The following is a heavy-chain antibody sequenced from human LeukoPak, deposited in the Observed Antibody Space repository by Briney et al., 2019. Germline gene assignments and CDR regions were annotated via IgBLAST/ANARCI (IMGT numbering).Heavy chain of an antibody. J-gene: IGHJ1*01. CDR2: ISSSSGTI. CDR1: GFTFSGYS. CDR3: ARGFSGYDYGEYLHH. V-gene: IGHV3-48*02. Sequence: GGSLRLSCAASGFTFSGYSMNWVRQAPGKGLEWVSYISSSSGTIYYADSVKGRFTISRDNAKNSLYLQMNSLREEDTAVYYCARGFSGYDYGEYLHHWGQGTLVTVSS. D-gene: IGHD5-12*01.